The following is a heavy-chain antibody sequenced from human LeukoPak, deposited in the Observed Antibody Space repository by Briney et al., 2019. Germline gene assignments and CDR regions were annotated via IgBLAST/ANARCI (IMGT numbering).Heavy chain of an antibody. D-gene: IGHD6-6*01. CDR2: IYTSGST. CDR1: GGTFSSYY. CDR3: AGSSRAARRCGYYFDY. V-gene: IGHV4-4*09. Sequence: SETLSLTCTVSGGTFSSYYLSWIRQPPGKGLEWIGYIYTSGSTNYHPTLKSRVTISADTSKNQFSLKLSSVTAADTAVYYCAGSSRAARRCGYYFDYWGQGTLVTVSS. J-gene: IGHJ4*02.